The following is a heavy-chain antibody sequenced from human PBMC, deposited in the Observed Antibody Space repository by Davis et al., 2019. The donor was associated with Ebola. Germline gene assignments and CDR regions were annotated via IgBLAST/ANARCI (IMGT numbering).Heavy chain of an antibody. CDR1: GFTFSSYW. J-gene: IGHJ6*04. D-gene: IGHD3-3*01. Sequence: GGSLRLSCAASGFTFSSYWMSWVRQAPGKGLEWVAFIRYDGKNEYYADSVKGRFTISRDNSKKTLYLQMNSLRAEDTAVYYCAKSGLSFGVVKYHYGMDVWGKGTTVTVSS. CDR2: IRYDGKNE. V-gene: IGHV3-30*02. CDR3: AKSGLSFGVVKYHYGMDV.